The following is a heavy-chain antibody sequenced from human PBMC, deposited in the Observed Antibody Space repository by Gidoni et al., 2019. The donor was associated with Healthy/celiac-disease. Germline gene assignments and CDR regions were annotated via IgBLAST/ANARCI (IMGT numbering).Heavy chain of an antibody. V-gene: IGHV3-23*01. J-gene: IGHJ4*02. CDR1: GFTFRGYA. Sequence: EVQLLESGGGLVQHGGSLRLSCAASGFTFRGYAMSWVRQAPGKGLEWVSAIWGSGGSTYYEASVKGRFTISRDNSKNTLDLQMNSLRAEDTAVYYCAKVLRKVVPAAKGAFDYWGQGTLVTVSS. CDR3: AKVLRKVVPAAKGAFDY. D-gene: IGHD2-2*01. CDR2: IWGSGGST.